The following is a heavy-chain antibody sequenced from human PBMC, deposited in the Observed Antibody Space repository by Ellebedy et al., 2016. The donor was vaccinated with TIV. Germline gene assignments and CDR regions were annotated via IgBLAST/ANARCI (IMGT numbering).Heavy chain of an antibody. CDR2: IIPIFGTA. J-gene: IGHJ6*02. CDR3: AREGSYSGNWDFFYYGMDV. Sequence: ASVKVSCKASGGTFSSYAISWVRQAPGQGLEWMGGIIPIFGTANYAQKFQGRVTITADESTSTAYMELRSLRSADTAVYYCAREGSYSGNWDFFYYGMDVWGQGTTVTVSS. V-gene: IGHV1-69*13. D-gene: IGHD1-26*01. CDR1: GGTFSSYA.